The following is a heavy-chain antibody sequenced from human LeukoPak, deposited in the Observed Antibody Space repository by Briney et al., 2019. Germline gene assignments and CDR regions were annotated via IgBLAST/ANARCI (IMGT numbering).Heavy chain of an antibody. V-gene: IGHV3-48*01. J-gene: IGHJ6*03. D-gene: IGHD3-10*01. Sequence: GGSLRLSCAASGFTFSSYTMNWVRQAPGKGLEGVSYISGSSSTIYYADSVKGRFTISRDNAKNSLYLQMNSLRAEDTAVYYCAREGYYGSGLYYYYYMDVWGKGTTVTVSS. CDR2: ISGSSSTI. CDR3: AREGYYGSGLYYYYYMDV. CDR1: GFTFSSYT.